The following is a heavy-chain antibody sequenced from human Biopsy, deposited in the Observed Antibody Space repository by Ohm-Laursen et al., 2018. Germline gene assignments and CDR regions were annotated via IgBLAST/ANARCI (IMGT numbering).Heavy chain of an antibody. CDR3: ARGDYFDSNGYFWFDP. CDR2: IFNSANS. CDR1: GGSISSGGSY. Sequence: SQTLSLTCTVSGGSISSGGSYWSWIRQRQGKGLEGIGYIFNSANSYYNPSLKNLITITGDTSKNQFSLKLNSVTAADTAVYYCARGDYFDSNGYFWFDPWGQGTLVTVSS. V-gene: IGHV4-31*01. D-gene: IGHD3-22*01. J-gene: IGHJ5*02.